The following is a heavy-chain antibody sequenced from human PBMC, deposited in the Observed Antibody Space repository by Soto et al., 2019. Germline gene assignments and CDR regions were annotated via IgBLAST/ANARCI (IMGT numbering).Heavy chain of an antibody. D-gene: IGHD3-9*01. CDR1: GGSISSSHW. V-gene: IGHV4-4*02. J-gene: IGHJ3*01. CDR3: ARVVLTITRGAFDA. Sequence: QVQLQESGPGLVKPSGTLSLTCAVSGGSISSSHWWTWVRQSPGNGLEYIGEISHSGTSNSNPSLKSRVTLSVAKSKNHFSLTLTSVTAADTAVYYCARVVLTITRGAFDAWGQGTLVIVSS. CDR2: ISHSGTS.